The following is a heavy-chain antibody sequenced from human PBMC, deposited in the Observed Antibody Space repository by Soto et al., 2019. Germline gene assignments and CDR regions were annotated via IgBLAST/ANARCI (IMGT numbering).Heavy chain of an antibody. CDR3: ARGPRGYWSSTSWRSKGKSILCFYY. CDR1: GGSFSGYY. D-gene: IGHD2-2*01. V-gene: IGHV4-34*01. CDR2: INHSGST. J-gene: IGHJ4*02. Sequence: QVQLQQWGAGLLKPSETLSLTCAVYGGSFSGYYWSWIRQPPGKGLEWIGEINHSGSTNYNASLKSRVTISVDASKNQFSLGLSSVTGAETSVYYCARGPRGYWSSTSWRSKGKSILCFYYWCQGTLVTVSS.